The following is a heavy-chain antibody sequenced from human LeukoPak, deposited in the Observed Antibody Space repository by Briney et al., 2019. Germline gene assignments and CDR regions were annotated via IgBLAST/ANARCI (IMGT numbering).Heavy chain of an antibody. CDR2: IYYSGST. CDR1: GGSIGSGDDY. Sequence: PSQTLSLTCTVSGGSIGSGDDYWSWIRQPPGKGLEWIGYIYYSGSTDYNPSLKSRVTISVDTSKKQFSLKLSSVTAADTAVYYCARADYDYVWGSYRYYYFDYWGQGTLVTVSS. V-gene: IGHV4-30-4*01. CDR3: ARADYDYVWGSYRYYYFDY. J-gene: IGHJ4*02. D-gene: IGHD3-16*02.